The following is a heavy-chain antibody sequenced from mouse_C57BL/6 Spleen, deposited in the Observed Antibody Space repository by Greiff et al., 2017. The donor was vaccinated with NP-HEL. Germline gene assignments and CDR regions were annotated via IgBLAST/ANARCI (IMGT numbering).Heavy chain of an antibody. D-gene: IGHD2-4*01. CDR2: IDPSDSYT. CDR1: GYTFTSYW. Sequence: VKLMESGAELVMPGASVKLSCKASGYTFTSYWMHWVKQRPGQGLEWIGEIDPSDSYTNYNQKFKGKSTLTVDKSSSTAYMQLSSLTSEDSAVYYCARRGLRGAMDYWGQGTSVTVSS. CDR3: ARRGLRGAMDY. J-gene: IGHJ4*01. V-gene: IGHV1-69*01.